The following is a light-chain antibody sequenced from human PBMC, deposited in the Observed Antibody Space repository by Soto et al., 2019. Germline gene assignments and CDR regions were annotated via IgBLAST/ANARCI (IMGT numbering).Light chain of an antibody. CDR3: QQYGSSPLT. CDR1: QSFTSSY. J-gene: IGKJ4*01. CDR2: GAS. Sequence: EIVLTQSPCTLSFSPGERATLSCRASQSFTSSYLDWYHQKPGQASRLLIYGASSKATGIPDRFNGSGSGTDFTLTISRLEPEDLAEYYCQQYGSSPLTFGGRTKVEIK. V-gene: IGKV3-20*01.